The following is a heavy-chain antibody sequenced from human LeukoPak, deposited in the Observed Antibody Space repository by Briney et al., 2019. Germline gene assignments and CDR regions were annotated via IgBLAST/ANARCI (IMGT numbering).Heavy chain of an antibody. CDR1: GFTFSSYA. J-gene: IGHJ6*02. CDR3: AKDHCSSTSCYSHYHGMDV. CDR2: ISGSGGST. V-gene: IGHV3-23*01. Sequence: GGSLRLSCAASGFTFSSYAMSWVRQAPGKRLEWVSAISGSGGSTYYAGSVKGRFTISRDNSKNTLYLQMNSLRAEDTAVYYCAKDHCSSTSCYSHYHGMDVWGQGTTVTVSS. D-gene: IGHD2-2*01.